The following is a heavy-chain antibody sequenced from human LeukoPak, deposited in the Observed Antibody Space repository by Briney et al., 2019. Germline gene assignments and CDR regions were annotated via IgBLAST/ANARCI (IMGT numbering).Heavy chain of an antibody. Sequence: ASVKVSCKASGYTFTGYYMHWVRQAPGQGLEWMGIINPSGGSTSNAQKFQGRLSLTRDMSTSTDYMELSSLRSEDTAVYYCARDNSVGDTAWWFDPWGQGTLVTVSS. D-gene: IGHD1-26*01. CDR2: INPSGGST. CDR3: ARDNSVGDTAWWFDP. J-gene: IGHJ5*02. V-gene: IGHV1-46*01. CDR1: GYTFTGYY.